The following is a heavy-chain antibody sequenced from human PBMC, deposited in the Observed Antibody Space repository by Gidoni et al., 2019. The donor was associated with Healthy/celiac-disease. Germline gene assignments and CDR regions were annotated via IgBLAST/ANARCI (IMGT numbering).Heavy chain of an antibody. D-gene: IGHD5-12*01. CDR1: GFTFSSYA. V-gene: IGHV3-30-3*01. J-gene: IGHJ2*01. Sequence: GRSLRLSCAASGFTFSSYAMHWVRQAPGKGLEWVAVISYDGSNKYYADSVKGRFTISRDNSKNTLYLQMNSLRAEDTAVYYCAKAPLKGGSEVWYFDLWGRGTLVTVSS. CDR3: AKAPLKGGSEVWYFDL. CDR2: ISYDGSNK.